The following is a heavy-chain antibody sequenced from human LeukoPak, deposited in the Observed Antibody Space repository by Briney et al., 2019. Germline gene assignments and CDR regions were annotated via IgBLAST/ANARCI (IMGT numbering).Heavy chain of an antibody. CDR1: GFTFSSYS. Sequence: GGSLRLSCAASGFTFSSYSMNWVRQAPGKGLEWVSYISSSSSTIYYADSVKGRFTLSRDNAKKSLYLQMNSLRAEDTAVYYCARDGCGGDCYSAPDYWGQGTLVTVTS. V-gene: IGHV3-48*01. CDR3: ARDGCGGDCYSAPDY. D-gene: IGHD2-21*02. CDR2: ISSSSSTI. J-gene: IGHJ4*02.